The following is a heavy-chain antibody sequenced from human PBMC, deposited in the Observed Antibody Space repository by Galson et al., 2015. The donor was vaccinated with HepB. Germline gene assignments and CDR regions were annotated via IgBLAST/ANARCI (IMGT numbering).Heavy chain of an antibody. D-gene: IGHD4-23*01. CDR1: GFTFSSYS. CDR2: ISSSSYI. J-gene: IGHJ4*02. Sequence: SLRLSCAASGFTFSSYSMNWVRQAPGKGLEWVSSISSSSYIYYADSVKGRFTISRDNAKNSLYLQMNSLRAEDTAVYYCARDRNYGGNSHFDYWGQGTLVTVSS. V-gene: IGHV3-21*01. CDR3: ARDRNYGGNSHFDY.